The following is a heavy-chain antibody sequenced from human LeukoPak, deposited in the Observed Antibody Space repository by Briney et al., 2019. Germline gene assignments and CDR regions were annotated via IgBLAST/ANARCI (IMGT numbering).Heavy chain of an antibody. CDR3: TREVVVAAPLDY. CDR2: IRSKAYGGTT. J-gene: IGHJ4*02. CDR1: GFTFSSYA. V-gene: IGHV3-49*04. D-gene: IGHD2-15*01. Sequence: GGSLRLSCAASGFTFSSYAMSWVRQAPGKGLEWVGFIRSKAYGGTTEYAASVKGRFTISRDDSKSIAYLQMNSLKTEDTAVYYCTREVVVAAPLDYWGQGTLVTVSS.